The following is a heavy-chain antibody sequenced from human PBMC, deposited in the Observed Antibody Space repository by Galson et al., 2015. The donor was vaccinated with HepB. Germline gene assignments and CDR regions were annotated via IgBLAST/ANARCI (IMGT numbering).Heavy chain of an antibody. Sequence: SLRLSCAASGFTFSSYAMHWVRQAPGKGLEWVAVISYDGSNKYYADSVKGRFTISRDNSKNTLYLQMNSLRAEDTAVYYCARGGDKYSSSWYVDYWGQGTLVTVSS. V-gene: IGHV3-30-3*01. CDR2: ISYDGSNK. CDR3: ARGGDKYSSSWYVDY. D-gene: IGHD6-13*01. J-gene: IGHJ4*02. CDR1: GFTFSSYA.